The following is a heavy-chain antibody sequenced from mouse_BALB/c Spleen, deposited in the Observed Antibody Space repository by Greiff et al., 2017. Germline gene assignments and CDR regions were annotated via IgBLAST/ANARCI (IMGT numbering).Heavy chain of an antibody. V-gene: IGHV1-20*02. CDR3: AREGRYDVYAMDY. CDR2: INPYNGDT. CDR1: GYSFTGYF. D-gene: IGHD2-14*01. J-gene: IGHJ4*01. Sequence: VQLQQPGPELVKPGASVKISCKASGYSFTGYFMNWVMQSHGKSLEWIGRINPYNGDTFYNQKFKGKATLTVDKSSSTAHMELRSLASEDSAVYYCAREGRYDVYAMDYWGQGTSVTVSS.